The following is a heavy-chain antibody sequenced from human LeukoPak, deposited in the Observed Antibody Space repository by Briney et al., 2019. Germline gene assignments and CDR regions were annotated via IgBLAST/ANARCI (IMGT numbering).Heavy chain of an antibody. J-gene: IGHJ2*01. CDR2: IYPGDSDT. CDR1: GYSFTSYW. V-gene: IGHV5-51*01. CDR3: ARRRGIAVAGGLWYFDL. D-gene: IGHD6-19*01. Sequence: KAGESLKISCKGSGYSFTSYWIGWVRQMPGKGLEWMGIIYPGDSDTRYSPSFQGQVTISADKSISTAYLQWSSLKASDTAMYYCARRRGIAVAGGLWYFDLWGRGTLVTVSS.